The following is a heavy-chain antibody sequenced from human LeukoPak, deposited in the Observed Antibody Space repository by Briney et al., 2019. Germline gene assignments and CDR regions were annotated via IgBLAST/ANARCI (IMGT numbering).Heavy chain of an antibody. J-gene: IGHJ4*02. CDR2: ILTSGTT. D-gene: IGHD3-10*01. Sequence: PSETLSLTCTVSNGSISSYHWSWVRQPPGKGLEGIGYILTSGTTNYNPSLKSRLTISVDTSKNRFTLKLSSVPAADTAVYYCARLRVSGSYLYSFDYWGQGTLVTVSS. V-gene: IGHV4-4*09. CDR3: ARLRVSGSYLYSFDY. CDR1: NGSISSYH.